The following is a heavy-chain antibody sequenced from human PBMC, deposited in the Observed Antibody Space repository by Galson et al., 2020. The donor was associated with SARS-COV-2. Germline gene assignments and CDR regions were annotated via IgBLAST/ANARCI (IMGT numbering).Heavy chain of an antibody. Sequence: GGSLRLSCVASGFPSGSYAMTWVRQAPGKGMDWVSTMHSGGISTYYADSVKGRFTISRDNSKNTLFLEMSGLRGDDTAVYYCARSGGSSAPLFDFWGQGTLVTVSS. D-gene: IGHD3-10*01. CDR3: ARSGGSSAPLFDF. CDR1: GFPSGSYA. V-gene: IGHV3-23*05. CDR2: MHSGGIST. J-gene: IGHJ4*02.